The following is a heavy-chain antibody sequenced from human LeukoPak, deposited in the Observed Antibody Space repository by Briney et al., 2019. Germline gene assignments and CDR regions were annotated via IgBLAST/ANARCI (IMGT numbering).Heavy chain of an antibody. CDR3: ARDRRESSKANDAFDI. Sequence: SETLSLTCSVSGGSISSYYWSWIRQPPGKGLEWIGYIYYTGATYYNPSLESRVTISIDTSKRQLCLELRSVTAADMAVYFCARDRRESSKANDAFDIWGQGTMVTVSS. J-gene: IGHJ3*02. CDR2: IYYTGAT. D-gene: IGHD4-11*01. V-gene: IGHV4-59*01. CDR1: GGSISSYY.